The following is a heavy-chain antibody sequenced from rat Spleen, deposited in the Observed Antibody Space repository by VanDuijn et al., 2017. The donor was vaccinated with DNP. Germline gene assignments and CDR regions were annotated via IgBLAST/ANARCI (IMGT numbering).Heavy chain of an antibody. J-gene: IGHJ2*01. CDR1: GFTFSDYY. Sequence: EVQLVESGGGSVQPGRSLKLSCAASGFTFSDYYMAWVRQAPTKGLEWVAYINHDGRGTYNGDSVKGRFTISRDNAKSSLFLQMNSLKSEDTATYYCARMRGLLLDYWGQGLMVTVSS. V-gene: IGHV5-22*01. CDR3: ARMRGLLLDY. CDR2: INHDGRGT. D-gene: IGHD1-6*01.